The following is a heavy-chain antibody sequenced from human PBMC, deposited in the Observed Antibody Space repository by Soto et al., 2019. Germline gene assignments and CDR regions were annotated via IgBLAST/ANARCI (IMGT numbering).Heavy chain of an antibody. CDR2: INHSGST. V-gene: IGHV4-34*01. CDR1: GGSFSGYY. CDR3: ASKFGREIAVAGNDYYYGMDV. J-gene: IGHJ6*02. D-gene: IGHD6-19*01. Sequence: SETLSLTCAVYGGSFSGYYWSWIRQPPGKGLEWIGEINHSGSTNYNPSLKSRVTISVDTSKNQFSLKLSSVTAADTAVYYCASKFGREIAVAGNDYYYGMDVWCQGTTVT.